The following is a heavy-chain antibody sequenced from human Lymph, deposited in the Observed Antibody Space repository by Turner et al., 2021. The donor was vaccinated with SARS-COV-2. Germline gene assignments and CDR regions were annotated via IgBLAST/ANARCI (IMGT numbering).Heavy chain of an antibody. D-gene: IGHD1-1*01. CDR3: ARHQGSTSGYDHGMNV. CDR2: FYKIGSI. Sequence: QVQLQESGPGLVRPSETLSLTCTVSGVSISSQSWSWIRQSPGRGLEWIGYFYKIGSIDYNPTLGSRVTISVDTSKNQLSLNLISMTAADTAVYYCARHQGSTSGYDHGMNVWGQGTAVIVSS. J-gene: IGHJ6*02. V-gene: IGHV4-59*08. CDR1: GVSISSQS.